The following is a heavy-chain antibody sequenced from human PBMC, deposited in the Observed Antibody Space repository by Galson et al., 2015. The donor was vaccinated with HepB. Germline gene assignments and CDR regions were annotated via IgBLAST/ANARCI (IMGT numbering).Heavy chain of an antibody. Sequence: SLRLSCATSGFIFSDYYMSWIRQAPGKGLEWVSYISSSSSYTNYADSVKGRFTISRDNAKNSLYLQMNSLRAEDTAVYYCARRTLGVAATLSWYFDLWGRGTLVTVSS. D-gene: IGHD2-15*01. V-gene: IGHV3-11*06. CDR2: ISSSSSYT. J-gene: IGHJ2*01. CDR1: GFIFSDYY. CDR3: ARRTLGVAATLSWYFDL.